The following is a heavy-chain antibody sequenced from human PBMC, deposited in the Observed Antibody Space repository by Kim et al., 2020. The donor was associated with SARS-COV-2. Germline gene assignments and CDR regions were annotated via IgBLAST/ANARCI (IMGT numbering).Heavy chain of an antibody. D-gene: IGHD6-19*01. CDR1: GFTFSSYD. J-gene: IGHJ6*03. Sequence: GGSLRLSCAASGFTFSSYDMDWVRQAPGKGLEWVSAVSTDGDTSHPGYLVSGRFIISGDTSKTSDSLQMSMRRAENTAFYYGARDLAGAGHGCDYYIDG. V-gene: IGHV3-13*01. CDR2: VSTDGDT. CDR3: ARDLAGAGHGCDYYIDG.